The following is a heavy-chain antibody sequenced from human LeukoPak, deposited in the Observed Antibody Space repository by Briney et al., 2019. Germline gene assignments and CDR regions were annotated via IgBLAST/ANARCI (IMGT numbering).Heavy chain of an antibody. CDR3: AKSSEGSSWYWNYFDY. V-gene: IGHV5-51*01. CDR2: IYPGDSDT. CDR1: GYSFTNYW. J-gene: IGHJ4*02. Sequence: GESLKISCKGSGYSFTNYWIGWVRQMPGKGLEWMGIIYPGDSDTRYRLSFQDQVTISADKSITTAYLQWSSLKASDTAMYYCAKSSEGSSWYWNYFDYWGQGTLVTVSS. D-gene: IGHD6-13*01.